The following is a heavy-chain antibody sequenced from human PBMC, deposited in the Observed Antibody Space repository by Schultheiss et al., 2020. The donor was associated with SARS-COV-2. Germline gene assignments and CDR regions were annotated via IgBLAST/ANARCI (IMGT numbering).Heavy chain of an antibody. CDR1: GFTFSSYG. CDR3: ARLSITIFGVVIPLDY. J-gene: IGHJ4*02. D-gene: IGHD3-3*01. CDR2: ISYDGSNK. Sequence: GGSLRLSCAASGFTFSSYGMHWVRQAPGKGLEWVAVISYDGSNKYYADSVKGRFTISRDNSKNTLYLQMNSLRAEDTAVYYCARLSITIFGVVIPLDYWGQGTLVTVSS. V-gene: IGHV3-30*03.